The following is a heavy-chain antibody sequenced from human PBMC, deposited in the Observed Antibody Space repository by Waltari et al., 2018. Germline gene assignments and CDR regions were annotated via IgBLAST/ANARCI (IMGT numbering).Heavy chain of an antibody. V-gene: IGHV3-48*04. D-gene: IGHD1-1*01. CDR1: GFTFSRYS. J-gene: IGHJ4*02. CDR3: ARDSDERLDHPFDY. CDR2: IMSGISTI. Sequence: EVQLVESGGGLVQPGGSLRLSCAASGFTFSRYSMNWVRQAPGKGLEWGSYIMSGISTIYYADSVKGRFTISRDNAKNSLYLQMNSLRAEDTAVYYCARDSDERLDHPFDYWGQGTLVTVSS.